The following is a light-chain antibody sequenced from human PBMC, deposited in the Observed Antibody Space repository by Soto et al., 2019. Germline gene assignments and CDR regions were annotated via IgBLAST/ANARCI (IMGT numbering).Light chain of an antibody. CDR3: QQYGSSGT. J-gene: IGKJ1*01. Sequence: EILLTQSPGTLSLSPGERATLSCMASESVSNNYLAWYQQKPGQAPRLLIYGASNRATGIPDRFSGSGSGTDFTLTISRLEPEDFAVYYCQQYGSSGTFGQGTKVDI. CDR2: GAS. CDR1: ESVSNNY. V-gene: IGKV3-20*01.